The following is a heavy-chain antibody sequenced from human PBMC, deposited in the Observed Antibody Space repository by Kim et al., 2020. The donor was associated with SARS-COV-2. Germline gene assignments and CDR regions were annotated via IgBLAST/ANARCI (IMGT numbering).Heavy chain of an antibody. D-gene: IGHD6-6*01. CDR3: AKTIVEARFFDY. CDR1: GFSFVDYA. CDR2: INARRTT. J-gene: IGHJ4*02. Sequence: GGSLRLSCAASGFSFVDYAMGWVRQAPGKGLEWVSTINARRTTYYSDSVKGRFTISRDSSKNVVYLQMNSLRADDTAVYYCAKTIVEARFFDYWGQGTLV. V-gene: IGHV3-23*01.